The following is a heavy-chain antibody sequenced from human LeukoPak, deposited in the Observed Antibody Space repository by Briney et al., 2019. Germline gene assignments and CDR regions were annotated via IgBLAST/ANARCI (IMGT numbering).Heavy chain of an antibody. CDR1: AFTFSSYG. CDR2: ILSDASNQ. D-gene: IGHD6-19*01. J-gene: IGHJ4*02. V-gene: IGHV3-30*02. CDR3: AKVPLSSSGWDREYYFDY. Sequence: GGSLRLSCAASAFTFSSYGMHWVRQAPGKGPEWVAFILSDASNQYYADSVKGRFTISRDNSKNTLYLQMNSLRAEDTAVYYCAKVPLSSSGWDREYYFDYWGQGTLVTVSS.